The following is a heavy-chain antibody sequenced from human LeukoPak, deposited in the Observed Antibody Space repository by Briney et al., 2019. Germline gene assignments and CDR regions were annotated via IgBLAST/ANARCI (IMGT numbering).Heavy chain of an antibody. CDR2: IYYSGNIYYSGST. V-gene: IGHV4-59*01. J-gene: IGHJ4*02. CDR1: GGSISSYY. CDR3: AGTYYYDSSGYYHYSL. D-gene: IGHD3-22*01. Sequence: SETLSLTCTVSGGSISSYYWSWMRQPPGKGLEWIGYIYYSGNIYYSGSTNYNPSLKSRVTISVDTSKNQFSLNLSSVTAADTAVYYCAGTYYYDSSGYYHYSLWGQGTLVTVSS.